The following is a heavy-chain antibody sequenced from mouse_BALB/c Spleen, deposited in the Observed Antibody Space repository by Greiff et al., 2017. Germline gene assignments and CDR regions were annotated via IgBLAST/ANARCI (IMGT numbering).Heavy chain of an antibody. CDR3: ANYDYAWFAY. CDR2: ISYDGSN. V-gene: IGHV3-6*02. Sequence: VQLQQSGPGLVKPSQSLSLTCSVTGYSITSGYYWNWIRQFPGNKLEWMGYISYDGSNNYNPSLKNRISITRDTSKNQFFLKLNSVTTEDTATYYCANYDYAWFAYWGQGTLVTVSA. CDR1: GYSITSGYY. D-gene: IGHD2-4*01. J-gene: IGHJ3*01.